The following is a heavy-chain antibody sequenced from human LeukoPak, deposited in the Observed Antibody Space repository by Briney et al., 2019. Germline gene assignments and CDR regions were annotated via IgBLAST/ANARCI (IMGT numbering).Heavy chain of an antibody. Sequence: ASVKVSCKASGGTFSSYAISWVRQAPGQGLEWMGIINPSGGSTSYAQKFQGRVTMTRDTSTSTVYMELSSLRSEDTAVYYCARGLITFGASFDYWGQGTLVTVSS. CDR3: ARGLITFGASFDY. V-gene: IGHV1-46*01. CDR2: INPSGGST. D-gene: IGHD3-16*01. CDR1: GGTFSSYA. J-gene: IGHJ4*02.